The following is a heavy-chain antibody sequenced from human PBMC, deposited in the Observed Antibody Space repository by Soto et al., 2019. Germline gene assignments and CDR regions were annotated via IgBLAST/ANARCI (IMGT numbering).Heavy chain of an antibody. J-gene: IGHJ4*02. V-gene: IGHV4-59*12. CDR2: VYNSGST. D-gene: IGHD3-22*01. CDR1: GGSISSNY. CDR3: ARGQVYDSSGYYYPPDY. Sequence: SETLSLTCTVSGGSISSNYWTWIRQPPGKGLEWIGYVYNSGSTNYNPSLKSRVTISEDTSKNQFSLKLSSVTAADTAVYYCARGQVYDSSGYYYPPDYWGQGTLVTVSS.